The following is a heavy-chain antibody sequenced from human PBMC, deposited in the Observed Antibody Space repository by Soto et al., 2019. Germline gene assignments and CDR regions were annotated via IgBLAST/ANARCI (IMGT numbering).Heavy chain of an antibody. J-gene: IGHJ4*02. CDR3: AALTGGYYGSGNDY. V-gene: IGHV1-58*01. CDR1: GFTFASSA. D-gene: IGHD3-10*01. CDR2: IVVGSGNT. Sequence: SVKVSCKASGFTFASSAVQWVRQARGQRLEWIGWIVVGSGNTNYAQKFQERVTITRDMSTSTAYMELSSLRSEDTAVYYCAALTGGYYGSGNDYWGQGTLVTVSS.